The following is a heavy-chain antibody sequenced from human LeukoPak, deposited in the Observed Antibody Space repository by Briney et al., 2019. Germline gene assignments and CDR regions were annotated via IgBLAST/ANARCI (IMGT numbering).Heavy chain of an antibody. D-gene: IGHD3-22*01. Sequence: GASVKVSCKASGYTFTSYGISWVRQAPGQGLEWMGWISAYNGNTHYAQKLQGRVTMTTDTSTSTAYMELRSLRSDDTAVYYCARGVTEYYYDLAEPYFQHWGQGTLVTVSS. V-gene: IGHV1-18*01. J-gene: IGHJ1*01. CDR3: ARGVTEYYYDLAEPYFQH. CDR2: ISAYNGNT. CDR1: GYTFTSYG.